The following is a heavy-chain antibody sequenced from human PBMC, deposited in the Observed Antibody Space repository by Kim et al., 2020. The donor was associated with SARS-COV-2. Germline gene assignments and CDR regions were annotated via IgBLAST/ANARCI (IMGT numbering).Heavy chain of an antibody. CDR1: GFTFSSYG. V-gene: IGHV3-30*18. CDR2: ISYDGSNK. Sequence: GGSLRLSCAASGFTFSSYGMHWVRQAPGKGLEWVAVISYDGSNKYYADSVKGRFTISRDNSKNTLYLQMNSLRAEDTAVYYCAKDMTGYSSSWYYFDYWGQGTLVTVSS. J-gene: IGHJ4*02. D-gene: IGHD6-13*01. CDR3: AKDMTGYSSSWYYFDY.